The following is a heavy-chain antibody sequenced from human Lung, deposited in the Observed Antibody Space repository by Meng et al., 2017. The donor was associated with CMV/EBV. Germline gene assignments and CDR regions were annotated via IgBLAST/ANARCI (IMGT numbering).Heavy chain of an antibody. CDR3: ARPGTYSSGWYAY. CDR1: GYSFTSYW. V-gene: IGHV5-51*01. J-gene: IGHJ4*02. Sequence: EXXKISXKGSGYSFTSYWIGWVRQMPGKGLEWMGIIYPGDSDTRYSPSFQGQVTISADKSISTAYLQWSSLKASDTAMYYCARPGTYSSGWYAYWGQGTLVTVSS. D-gene: IGHD6-19*01. CDR2: IYPGDSDT.